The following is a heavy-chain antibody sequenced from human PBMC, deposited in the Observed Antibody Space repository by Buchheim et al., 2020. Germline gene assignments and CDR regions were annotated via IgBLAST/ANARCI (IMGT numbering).Heavy chain of an antibody. CDR2: ISYDGSSK. J-gene: IGHJ4*02. D-gene: IGHD2-15*01. V-gene: IGHV3-30*18. CDR3: AKIIVTVGPIAYDY. Sequence: QVQLVESGGGVVQPGRSLRLSCAASGFTFSSYGMHWVRQAPGKGLEWLAVISYDGSSKNYGDSVKGRFTISRDNSKNTGSLQMNSLRAEDTAVYYCAKIIVTVGPIAYDYWGQGTL. CDR1: GFTFSSYG.